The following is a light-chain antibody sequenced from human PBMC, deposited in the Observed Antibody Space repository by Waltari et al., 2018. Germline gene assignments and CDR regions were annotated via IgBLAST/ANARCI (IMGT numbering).Light chain of an antibody. CDR1: SSDIITYHY. CDR2: EVN. Sequence: QSALTPPPSASGSPGQSVTIPCSGTSSDIITYHYVSWYQHRPGKAPKLMIYEVNRRPSGVPDRFSGSMSGNTASLTVTVLQAEDEADYYCSANIGRNNHVIFGGGTKLTVL. J-gene: IGLJ2*01. CDR3: SANIGRNNHVI. V-gene: IGLV2-8*01.